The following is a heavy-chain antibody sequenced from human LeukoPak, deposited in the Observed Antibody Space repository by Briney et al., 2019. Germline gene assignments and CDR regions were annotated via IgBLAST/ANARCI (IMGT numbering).Heavy chain of an antibody. CDR3: ARVSDGYNDY. CDR1: GYRFANYW. V-gene: IGHV5-51*01. J-gene: IGHJ4*02. D-gene: IGHD5-24*01. Sequence: GESLKISCKGSGYRFANYWIGWVRQMPGKGLESMGIIYPGDSDTRYSPSFQGQVTMSADKSISTAYLQWSSLKASDTAMHYCARVSDGYNDYWGQGTLVTVSS. CDR2: IYPGDSDT.